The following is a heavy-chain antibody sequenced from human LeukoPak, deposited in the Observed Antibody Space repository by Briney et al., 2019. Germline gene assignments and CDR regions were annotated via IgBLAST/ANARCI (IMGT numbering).Heavy chain of an antibody. J-gene: IGHJ3*02. V-gene: IGHV1-69*04. Sequence: SVKVSCKASGGTFSSYTTSWVRQAPGQGLEWMGRIIPILGIANYAQKFQGRVTITADKSTSTAYMELSSLRSEDTAVYYCAREQRYRGFLEWLFPDIWGQGTMVTVSS. CDR2: IIPILGIA. CDR3: AREQRYRGFLEWLFPDI. CDR1: GGTFSSYT. D-gene: IGHD3-3*01.